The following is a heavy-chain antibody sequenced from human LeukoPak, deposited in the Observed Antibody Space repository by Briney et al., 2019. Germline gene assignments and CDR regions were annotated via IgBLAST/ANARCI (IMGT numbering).Heavy chain of an antibody. D-gene: IGHD4-17*01. Sequence: KPGGSLRLSCAASGFTFSSYSMNWVRQAPGKGLEWVSSISSSSYIYYADSVKGRFTISRDNAKNSLYLQMNSLRAEDTAVYYCAREHGDYVFDYWGQGTLVTVSS. CDR1: GFTFSSYS. CDR3: AREHGDYVFDY. J-gene: IGHJ4*02. V-gene: IGHV3-21*01. CDR2: ISSSSYI.